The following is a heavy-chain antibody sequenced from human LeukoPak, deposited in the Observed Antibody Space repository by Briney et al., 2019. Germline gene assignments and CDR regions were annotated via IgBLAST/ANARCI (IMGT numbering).Heavy chain of an antibody. J-gene: IGHJ4*02. CDR1: GHTFTGYY. D-gene: IGHD1-26*01. V-gene: IGHV1-2*02. CDR3: ARAPAGATLDY. CDR2: INPNSGGT. Sequence: ASVQVSCKASGHTFTGYYMHWVRQAPGQGLEWMGWINPNSGGTNYAQKFQGRVTMTRDTSISTAYMELSRLRSDDTAVYYCARAPAGATLDYWGQGTLVTVSS.